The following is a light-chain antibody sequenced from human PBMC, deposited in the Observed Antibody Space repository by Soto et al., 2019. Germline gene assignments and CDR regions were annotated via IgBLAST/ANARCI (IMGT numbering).Light chain of an antibody. CDR3: QQRTNWPPVT. Sequence: IVLTQSPGTLSLSPGERATLSCRASQSVSRHLAWYQQKPGQAPRLLIYDASNRATGIPARFSGSGSGTDFTLTISSLEPEDFAVYYCQQRTNWPPVTFGGGTKVDIK. V-gene: IGKV3-11*01. J-gene: IGKJ4*01. CDR2: DAS. CDR1: QSVSRH.